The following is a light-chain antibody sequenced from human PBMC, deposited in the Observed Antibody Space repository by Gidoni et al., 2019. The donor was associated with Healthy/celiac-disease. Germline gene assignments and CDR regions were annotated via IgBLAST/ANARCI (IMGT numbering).Light chain of an antibody. Sequence: VLTQSQATLSLSPGERATLSCRASQSVSSYLACYQQKPGQAPRLLIYDASTRATGIPARFSGSGSGTDFTLTISSLEPADFAVYYCQQRSNWPLFTFGGGTKVEIK. CDR1: QSVSSY. J-gene: IGKJ4*01. CDR2: DAS. V-gene: IGKV3-11*01. CDR3: QQRSNWPLFT.